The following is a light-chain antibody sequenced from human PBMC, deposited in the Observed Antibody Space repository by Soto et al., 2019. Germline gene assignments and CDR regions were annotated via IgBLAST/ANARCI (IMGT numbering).Light chain of an antibody. CDR1: HGVSSSY. J-gene: IGKJ1*01. Sequence: EIVLTQSPGTLSLSSGERAALSCRASHGVSSSYLAWYQQKPGQAPRPIIYGVSSRATGIPDRFSGSGAGTDFTLTISRLDPEDFAVYSCQQYSSSPWTFGQGTKVEMK. V-gene: IGKV3-20*01. CDR2: GVS. CDR3: QQYSSSPWT.